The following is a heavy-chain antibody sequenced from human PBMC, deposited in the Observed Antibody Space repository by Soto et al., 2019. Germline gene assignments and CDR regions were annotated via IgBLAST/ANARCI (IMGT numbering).Heavy chain of an antibody. CDR2: INPNSGGT. CDR1: GYTFTGYY. V-gene: IGHV1-2*02. D-gene: IGHD3-22*01. Sequence: ASVKVSCKASGYTFTGYYMHWVRQAPGQGLEWMGWINPNSGGTNYAQKFQGRVTMTRDTSISTAYMELSRLRSDDTAVYYCARDHYDSSGYFAFDIWGQGTMVTVSS. CDR3: ARDHYDSSGYFAFDI. J-gene: IGHJ3*02.